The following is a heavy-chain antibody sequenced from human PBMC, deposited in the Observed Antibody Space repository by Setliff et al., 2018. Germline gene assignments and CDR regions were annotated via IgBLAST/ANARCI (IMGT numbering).Heavy chain of an antibody. D-gene: IGHD3-22*01. J-gene: IGHJ5*02. CDR3: ARAHTWSLPNDNSGYPGWFDP. V-gene: IGHV4-39*02. CDR1: GGSISSTTYY. Sequence: SETLSLTCTVSGGSISSTTYYWGWIRQAPGKGLEWIGSISYSGSTYYNPSLKSRVTMSVDTSKNHVSLKLSSVTAADTAVYYCARAHTWSLPNDNSGYPGWFDPWGQGTLVTVSS. CDR2: ISYSGST.